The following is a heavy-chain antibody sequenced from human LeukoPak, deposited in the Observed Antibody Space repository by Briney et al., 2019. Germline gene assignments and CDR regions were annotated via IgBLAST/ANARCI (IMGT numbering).Heavy chain of an antibody. V-gene: IGHV4-34*01. Sequence: SETLSLTYAVYGGSFSGYYWSWIRQPPGKGLEWIGEINHSGSTNYNPSLKSRVTISVDTSKNQFSLKLSSVTAADTAVYYCARARTYYDFRSGYYTGPYYFDYWGQGTLVTVSS. CDR3: ARARTYYDFRSGYYTGPYYFDY. D-gene: IGHD3-3*01. CDR2: INHSGST. CDR1: GGSFSGYY. J-gene: IGHJ4*02.